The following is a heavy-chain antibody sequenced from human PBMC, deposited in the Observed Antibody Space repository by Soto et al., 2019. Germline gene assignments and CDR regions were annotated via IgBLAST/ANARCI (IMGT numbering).Heavy chain of an antibody. CDR2: IIANGGT. CDR3: AKDYTVAADPSSVILFDY. Sequence: GGSLRLSCAASGFTFNHYAMSWVRQAPGKGLEWVSIIIANGGTFYADSVKGRFTISRDNSKNTVYLQMSSLRVEDTAIYCCAKDYTVAADPSSVILFDYWGQGALVTVSS. V-gene: IGHV3-23*01. J-gene: IGHJ4*02. D-gene: IGHD2-15*01. CDR1: GFTFNHYA.